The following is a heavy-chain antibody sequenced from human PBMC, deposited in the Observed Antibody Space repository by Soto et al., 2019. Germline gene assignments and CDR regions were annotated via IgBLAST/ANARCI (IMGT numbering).Heavy chain of an antibody. CDR3: TTELIPNYYYYGMDV. D-gene: IGHD2-21*01. CDR1: GFTFSNAW. J-gene: IGHJ6*02. V-gene: IGHV3-15*01. CDR2: IKSKTDGGTT. Sequence: GSLRLSCAASGFTFSNAWMSWVRQAPGKGLEWVGRIKSKTDGGTTDYAAPVKGRFTISRDDSKNTLYLQMNSLKTEDTAVYYCTTELIPNYYYYGMDVWGQGTTLTVSS.